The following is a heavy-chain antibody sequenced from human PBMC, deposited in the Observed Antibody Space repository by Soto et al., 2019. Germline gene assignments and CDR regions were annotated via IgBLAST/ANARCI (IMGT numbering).Heavy chain of an antibody. Sequence: LRLSCAASGFTFSSYEMNWVRQAPGKGLEWVSYISSSGSTIYYADSVKGRFTISRDNAKNSLYLQMNSLRAEDTAVYYCARKYDFWSGYRRPLNYYGMDVWGQGTTVTVSS. V-gene: IGHV3-48*03. J-gene: IGHJ6*02. CDR3: ARKYDFWSGYRRPLNYYGMDV. CDR2: ISSSGSTI. CDR1: GFTFSSYE. D-gene: IGHD3-3*01.